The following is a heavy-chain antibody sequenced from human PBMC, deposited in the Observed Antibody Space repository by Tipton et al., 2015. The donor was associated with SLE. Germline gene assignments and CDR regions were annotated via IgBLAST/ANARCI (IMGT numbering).Heavy chain of an antibody. Sequence: GSLRLSCAASGFTFSSYWMSWVRQAPGKGLEWVANIKQDGSEKYYVDSVKGRFTISRDNAKNSLYLQMNSLRAEDTAVYYCAKDLANWGSTDAFDIWGQGTMVTVSS. CDR1: GFTFSSYW. J-gene: IGHJ3*02. CDR2: IKQDGSEK. D-gene: IGHD7-27*01. V-gene: IGHV3-7*03. CDR3: AKDLANWGSTDAFDI.